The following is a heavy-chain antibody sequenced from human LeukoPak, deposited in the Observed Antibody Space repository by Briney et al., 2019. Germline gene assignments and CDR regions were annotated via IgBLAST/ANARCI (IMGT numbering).Heavy chain of an antibody. CDR3: AKDEFRTLYSSGWYAG. Sequence: QSGRSLRLSCAASGFTFSSYAMSWVRQAPGKGLEWVSAISGSGGSTYYADSVKGRFTISRDNSKNTLYLQMNSLRAEDTAVYYCAKDEFRTLYSSGWYAGWGQGTLVTVSS. J-gene: IGHJ4*02. V-gene: IGHV3-23*01. CDR2: ISGSGGST. D-gene: IGHD6-19*01. CDR1: GFTFSSYA.